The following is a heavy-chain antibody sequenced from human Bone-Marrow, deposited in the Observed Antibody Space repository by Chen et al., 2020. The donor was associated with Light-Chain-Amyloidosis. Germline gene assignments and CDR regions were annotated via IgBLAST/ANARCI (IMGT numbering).Heavy chain of an antibody. CDR3: ARDSGESAADDY. J-gene: IGHJ4*02. CDR2: NGGLTTAI. D-gene: IGHD6-13*01. Sequence: EVQLVESGGGLVKSGGSLRLSCAASGFTFNTYSMNWVRQAPGKGLEWISYNGGLTTAIFYAGSVGGRFTISRDNAKNLVYLQMDSLRVEDTAVYYCARDSGESAADDYWGQGTLVTVSS. CDR1: GFTFNTYS. V-gene: IGHV3-48*04.